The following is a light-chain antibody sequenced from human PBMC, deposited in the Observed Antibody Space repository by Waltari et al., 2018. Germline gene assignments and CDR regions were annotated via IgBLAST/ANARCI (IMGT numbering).Light chain of an antibody. CDR1: QSISAW. V-gene: IGKV1-5*03. CDR2: KES. J-gene: IGKJ2*01. CDR3: QQYETYPYT. Sequence: EIQMTQSPSTLSASVGDRVTMTCRASQSISAWLAWYQQKPGNAPELLIYKESLLQSGVPSRFSGSGSGTEFTLTISSLQPADFATYYCQQYETYPYTFGQGTKVQMK.